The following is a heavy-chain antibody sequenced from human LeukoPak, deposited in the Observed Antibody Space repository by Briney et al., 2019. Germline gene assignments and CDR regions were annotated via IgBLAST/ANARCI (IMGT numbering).Heavy chain of an antibody. CDR2: INPNSGGT. Sequence: ASVKVSCKASGYTFTGYYMHWVRQAPGRGLEWMGWINPNSGGTNYAQKFQGRVTMTRDTSISTAYMELSRLRSDDTAVYYCARDRGKVRGGPFDYWGQGTLVTVSS. J-gene: IGHJ4*02. D-gene: IGHD2-15*01. V-gene: IGHV1-2*02. CDR3: ARDRGKVRGGPFDY. CDR1: GYTFTGYY.